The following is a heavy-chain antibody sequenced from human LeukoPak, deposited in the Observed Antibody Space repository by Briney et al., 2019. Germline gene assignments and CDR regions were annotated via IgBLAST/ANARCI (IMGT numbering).Heavy chain of an antibody. V-gene: IGHV3-23*01. CDR2: ISGSGAST. CDR1: GFTFSTYA. Sequence: PAGSLRLACAASGFTFSTYAMTWVRQAPGKGLEWVSTISGSGASTSYADSVKGRFTISTDNTKNMLYRQMNSLGVEETAGYYCAKDLSGSGRLYDYWGQGTLVTVSS. D-gene: IGHD3-10*01. J-gene: IGHJ4*02. CDR3: AKDLSGSGRLYDY.